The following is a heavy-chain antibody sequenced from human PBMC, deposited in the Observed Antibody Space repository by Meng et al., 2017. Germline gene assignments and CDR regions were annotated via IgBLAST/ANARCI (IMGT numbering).Heavy chain of an antibody. J-gene: IGHJ3*02. CDR1: GFTVSSNY. Sequence: VQVVGSGGGLVQPGGPLLLSCAASGFTVSSNYMSWVRQAPGKGLEWVSVIYSGGSTYYADSVKGRFTISRDNSKNTLYLQMNSLRAEDTAVYYCSTGSSSWAKNDAFDIWGQGTMVTVSS. CDR2: IYSGGST. D-gene: IGHD6-13*01. V-gene: IGHV3-66*02. CDR3: STGSSSWAKNDAFDI.